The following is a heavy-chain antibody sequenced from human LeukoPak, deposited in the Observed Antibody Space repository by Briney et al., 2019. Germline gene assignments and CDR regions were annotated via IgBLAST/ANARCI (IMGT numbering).Heavy chain of an antibody. D-gene: IGHD6-19*01. J-gene: IGHJ6*03. Sequence: GGSLRLSCAASGFTFSSYEMNWVRQAPGKGLEWVSYISSSGSTIYYADSVKGRFTISRDNAKNSLYLQMNSLRAGDTAVYYCARGGGGGWYPGYYYMDVWGKGTTVTISS. CDR2: ISSSGSTI. CDR1: GFTFSSYE. CDR3: ARGGGGGWYPGYYYMDV. V-gene: IGHV3-48*03.